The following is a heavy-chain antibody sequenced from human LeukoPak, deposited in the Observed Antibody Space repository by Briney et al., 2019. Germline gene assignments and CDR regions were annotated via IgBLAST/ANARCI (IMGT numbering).Heavy chain of an antibody. D-gene: IGHD3-10*01. CDR2: IYYSGST. V-gene: IGHV4-59*05. CDR3: ARKYPLPWGSGSHGWFDP. J-gene: IGHJ5*02. CDR1: GGSISSYY. Sequence: PSETLSLTCTVSGGSISSYYWSWIRQPPGKGLEWIGRIYYSGSTYYNPSLKSRVTISVDTSKNQFSLKLSSVTAADTAVYYCARKYPLPWGSGSHGWFDPWGQGTLVTVSS.